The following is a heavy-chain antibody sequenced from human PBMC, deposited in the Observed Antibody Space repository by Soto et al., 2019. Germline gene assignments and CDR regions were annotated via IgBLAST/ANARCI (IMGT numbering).Heavy chain of an antibody. CDR3: TSSTSITMIVVLYHY. CDR1: GFTFSGSA. D-gene: IGHD3-22*01. J-gene: IGHJ4*02. V-gene: IGHV3-73*01. Sequence: PGGSLRLSCAASGFTFSGSAMHWVRQASGKGLEWVGRIRSKANSYATAYAASVKGRFTISRDDSKNTAYLQMNSLKTEDTAVYYCTSSTSITMIVVLYHYWGQGTLVTVSS. CDR2: IRSKANSYAT.